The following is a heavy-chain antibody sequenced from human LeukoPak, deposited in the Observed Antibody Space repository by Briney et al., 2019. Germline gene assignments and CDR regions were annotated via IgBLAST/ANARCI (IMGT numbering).Heavy chain of an antibody. V-gene: IGHV3-66*01. CDR1: GFTVSSNY. CDR3: ARNPWFGELSWFDP. D-gene: IGHD3-10*01. Sequence: GGSLRLSCAASGFTVSSNYMSWVLQAPGKGLEWFSVIYSGGSTYYADSVKGRFTISRDNSKNTLYLQMNSLRAEDTAVYYCARNPWFGELSWFDPWGQGTLVTVSS. CDR2: IYSGGST. J-gene: IGHJ5*02.